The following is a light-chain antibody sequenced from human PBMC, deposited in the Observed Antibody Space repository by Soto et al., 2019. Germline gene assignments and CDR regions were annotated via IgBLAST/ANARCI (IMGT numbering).Light chain of an antibody. V-gene: IGKV3-20*01. CDR3: QQYGSSPLT. Sequence: EIMLTQTPGTLSLSPGERATLSCRASQSVSRSYLAWYQQKPGQAPRLLIYVASSRATGIPDRFSGSGSGTDFTLTIRRLEPEDFAVYYCQQYGSSPLTFGGGTKVDIK. CDR2: VAS. J-gene: IGKJ4*01. CDR1: QSVSRSY.